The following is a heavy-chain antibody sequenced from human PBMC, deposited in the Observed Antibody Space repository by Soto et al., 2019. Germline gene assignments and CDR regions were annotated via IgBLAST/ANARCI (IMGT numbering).Heavy chain of an antibody. CDR1: GYSFTSYW. CDR2: IYPGDSDT. Sequence: PGESLKISCKGSGYSFTSYWIGWVRQMPGKGLEWMGIIYPGDSDTRYSPSFQGQVTISADKSISTAYLQWSSLKASDTAMYYCATSDYVWGSYRYTWAFDIWGQGTRVTVSS. V-gene: IGHV5-51*01. CDR3: ATSDYVWGSYRYTWAFDI. D-gene: IGHD3-16*02. J-gene: IGHJ3*02.